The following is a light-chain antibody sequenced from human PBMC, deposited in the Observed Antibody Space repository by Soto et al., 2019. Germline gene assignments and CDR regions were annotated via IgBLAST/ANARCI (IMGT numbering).Light chain of an antibody. Sequence: DIQMTQSPSTLSASVGDRVTITCRASQSIGRWLAWYQQKPGKAPKLLIYDDSTLESGVPSRFSGSGSGTEFTLPISSLQPDDFATYYCQQYNSYPRTFGQGTKVEIK. CDR3: QQYNSYPRT. CDR2: DDS. V-gene: IGKV1-5*01. CDR1: QSIGRW. J-gene: IGKJ1*01.